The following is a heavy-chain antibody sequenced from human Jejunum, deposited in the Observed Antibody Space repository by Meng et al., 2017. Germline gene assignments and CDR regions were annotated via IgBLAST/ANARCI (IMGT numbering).Heavy chain of an antibody. CDR2: MNPNNGDT. J-gene: IGHJ4*02. CDR3: AKDEGTTTAFDH. CDR1: GYTFTAYY. V-gene: IGHV1-2*06. D-gene: IGHD1-26*01. Sequence: QVQLVQSGAEVKKPGASVRVSCEASGYTFTAYYVHWVRQAPGQGLEWMGRMNPNNGDTNYAQKFQGRVTMTRATSTAYMDLSSLTSDDTAVYYFAKDEGTTTAFDHWGQGTLVTVSS.